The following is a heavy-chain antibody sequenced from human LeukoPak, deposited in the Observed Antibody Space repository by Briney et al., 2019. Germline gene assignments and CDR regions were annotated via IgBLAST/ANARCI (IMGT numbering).Heavy chain of an antibody. V-gene: IGHV4-59*01. J-gene: IGHJ4*02. Sequence: SETLSLTCSVSGGSISSYYWSWIRPSPGKGLEWVGYISDSGNTNYDPSLKSRVSISVDTSKNQLSLKLRSVTAADTAVYYCARMDCVSTSCPFDYWGQGTLVTVSS. CDR3: ARMDCVSTSCPFDY. D-gene: IGHD2-2*01. CDR2: ISDSGNT. CDR1: GGSISSYY.